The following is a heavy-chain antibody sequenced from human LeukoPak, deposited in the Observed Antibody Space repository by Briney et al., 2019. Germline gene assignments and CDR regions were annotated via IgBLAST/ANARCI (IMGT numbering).Heavy chain of an antibody. CDR1: GYTFTSHD. J-gene: IGHJ5*02. CDR3: ARTGEYYDFWSGYLKGNWFDP. CDR2: MNPNSGNT. V-gene: IGHV1-8*01. Sequence: GASVKVSCKASGYTFTSHDINWVRQATGQGLEWMGWMNPNSGNTGYAQKFQGRVTMTRNTSISTAYMELSSLRSEDTAVYYCARTGEYYDFWSGYLKGNWFDPWGQGTLVTVSS. D-gene: IGHD3-3*01.